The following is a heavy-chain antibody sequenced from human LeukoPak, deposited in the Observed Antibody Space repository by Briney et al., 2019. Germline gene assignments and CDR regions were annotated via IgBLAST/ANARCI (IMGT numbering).Heavy chain of an antibody. Sequence: PSETLSLTCTVSGGSISSGTYYWSWIRQPAGKGLEWIGRVYSSGRTNYNPSLKSRGTISVDTSKNQFSLELSPVTAADTAVYYCARESVVTGPYYYYMDVWGKGTTVTISS. CDR2: VYSSGRT. J-gene: IGHJ6*03. CDR1: GGSISSGTYY. V-gene: IGHV4-61*02. CDR3: ARESVVTGPYYYYMDV. D-gene: IGHD4-23*01.